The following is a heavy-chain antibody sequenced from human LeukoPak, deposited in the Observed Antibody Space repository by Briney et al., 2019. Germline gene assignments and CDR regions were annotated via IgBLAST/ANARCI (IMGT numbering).Heavy chain of an antibody. CDR1: GISFSSYW. J-gene: IGHJ4*02. CDR3: SSSHDSSGTD. D-gene: IGHD3-22*01. Sequence: QPGRPLRLSCVASGISFSSYWMAWVRRAPGKGREGVANIKYDGSLKCYVDSVKGRFTISRDNAKDSLHLEMNSLTADDMAVYFCSSSHDSSGTDWGQGPMVTVSS. CDR2: IKYDGSLK. V-gene: IGHV3-7*01.